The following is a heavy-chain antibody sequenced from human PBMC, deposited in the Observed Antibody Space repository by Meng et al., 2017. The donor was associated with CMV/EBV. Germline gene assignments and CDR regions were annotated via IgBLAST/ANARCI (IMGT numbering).Heavy chain of an antibody. J-gene: IGHJ4*02. CDR2: ISSSGSTI. CDR3: ARGGATALDY. Sequence: GESLKISCAASGFTFSSYEMNLVRQAPGKGLEWGSYISSSGSTIYYADSVKGRFTISRDNDKSSLYLQMNSLRAEDTAVYYCARGGATALDYWGQGTLVTVSS. V-gene: IGHV3-48*03. D-gene: IGHD5-24*01. CDR1: GFTFSSYE.